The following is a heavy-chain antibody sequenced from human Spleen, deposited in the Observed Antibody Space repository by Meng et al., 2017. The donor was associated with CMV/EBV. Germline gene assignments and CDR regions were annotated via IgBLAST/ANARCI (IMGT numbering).Heavy chain of an antibody. J-gene: IGHJ4*02. CDR2: ISSSSGSS. CDR3: ATEGF. CDR1: QFTFSTYS. Sequence: GGSLRLSCAVSQFTFSTYSMNWVRQAPGRGLEWVSSISSSSGSSGYADSVKGRFTISRDNAKNSLYLQMNSLRAEDTAVYFCATEGFWGQGALVTVSS. V-gene: IGHV3-21*01.